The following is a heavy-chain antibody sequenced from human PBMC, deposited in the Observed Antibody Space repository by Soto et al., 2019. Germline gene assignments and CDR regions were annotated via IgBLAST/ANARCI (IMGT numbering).Heavy chain of an antibody. V-gene: IGHV1-69*13. CDR3: AIGLDSSGYPYFDY. J-gene: IGHJ4*02. D-gene: IGHD3-22*01. Sequence: SVKVSCKASGGTFSSYAISWVRQAPGQGLEWMGGIIPIFGTANYAQKFQGRVTITADESTSTAYMELSSLRSEDTAVYCCAIGLDSSGYPYFDYWGQGTLVTVSS. CDR2: IIPIFGTA. CDR1: GGTFSSYA.